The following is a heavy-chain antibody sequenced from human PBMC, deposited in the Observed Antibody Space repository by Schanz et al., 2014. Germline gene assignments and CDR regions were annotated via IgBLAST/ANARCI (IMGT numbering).Heavy chain of an antibody. CDR2: LSWNRRSV. D-gene: IGHD4-17*01. Sequence: EVQLVESGGGLVKPGGSLRLSCTASGFTFEDYAMHWVRQVPGKGLEWVAGLSWNRRSVGYADSVKGRFTISRDNANNTLDLQMKSLRPEDTALYYCVKDTNGGDSGNYHAFDVWGQGTRVTVSS. CDR3: VKDTNGGDSGNYHAFDV. J-gene: IGHJ3*01. V-gene: IGHV3-9*01. CDR1: GFTFEDYA.